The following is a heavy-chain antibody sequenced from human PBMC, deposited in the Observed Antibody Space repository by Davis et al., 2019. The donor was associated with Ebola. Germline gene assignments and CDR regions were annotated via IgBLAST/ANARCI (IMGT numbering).Heavy chain of an antibody. CDR1: GFTFSSYG. D-gene: IGHD4-17*01. V-gene: IGHV3-33*01. CDR3: ARVNRHGDPDY. CDR2: IWYDGSNK. Sequence: GESLKISCAASGFTFSSYGMHWVHQAPGKGLEWVAVIWYDGSNKYYADSVKGRFTISRDNSKNTLYLQMNSLRAEDTAVYYCARVNRHGDPDYWGQGTLVTVSS. J-gene: IGHJ4*02.